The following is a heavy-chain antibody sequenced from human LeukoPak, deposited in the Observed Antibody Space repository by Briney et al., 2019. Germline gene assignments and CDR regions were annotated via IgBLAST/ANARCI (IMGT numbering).Heavy chain of an antibody. Sequence: GGSLRLSCTVSGFTVSSDSMSWVRQAPGKGLEWVSFIYSGGSTHYSDSVKGRFTISRDNSKNTLYLQMNSLRAEDTAVYYCARRAGAYSHPYGYWGRGTLVTVSS. J-gene: IGHJ4*02. D-gene: IGHD4/OR15-4a*01. CDR2: IYSGGST. V-gene: IGHV3-53*01. CDR1: GFTVSSDS. CDR3: ARRAGAYSHPYGY.